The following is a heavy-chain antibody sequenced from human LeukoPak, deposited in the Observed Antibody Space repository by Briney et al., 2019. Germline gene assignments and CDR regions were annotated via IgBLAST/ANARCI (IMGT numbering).Heavy chain of an antibody. J-gene: IGHJ4*02. CDR2: ISSSRSYI. Sequence: GGSLRLSCAASAFTFISYNMNWVRQAPGKGLEWVSSISSSRSYIYYADSVKGRFTISRDNAKNSLYLQMNSLRAEDTAVYYCATDIIRGVMDYWGQGSLVTVPS. D-gene: IGHD3-10*01. V-gene: IGHV3-21*01. CDR1: AFTFISYN. CDR3: ATDIIRGVMDY.